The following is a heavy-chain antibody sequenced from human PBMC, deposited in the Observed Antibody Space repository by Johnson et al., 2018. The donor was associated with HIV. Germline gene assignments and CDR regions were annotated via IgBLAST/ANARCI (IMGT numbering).Heavy chain of an antibody. D-gene: IGHD6-13*01. CDR2: INWNGGST. CDR3: AREPGSSSRLGAFDI. V-gene: IGHV3-20*04. CDR1: GFTFSSYA. J-gene: IGHJ3*02. Sequence: EVQLVESGGGLVQPGGSLRLSCAASGFTFSSYAMSWVRKAPGKGLEWVSGINWNGGSTGYADSVKGRFPISRDNAKNTLYLQMNSLRAEDTAVYYCAREPGSSSRLGAFDIWGQGTMVTVSS.